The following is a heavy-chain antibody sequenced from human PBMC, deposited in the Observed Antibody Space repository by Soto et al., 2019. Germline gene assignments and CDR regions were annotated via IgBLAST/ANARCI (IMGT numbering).Heavy chain of an antibody. J-gene: IGHJ4*02. CDR3: AKTGPGSSYGYYFDS. CDR2: ISGSGGST. D-gene: IGHD5-18*01. V-gene: IGHV3-23*01. Sequence: LRLSCAASGFTFSSYCMSWVRQAPGEGLEWVSGISGSGGSTYYADSVKGRFTISRDNSKNTLYLQMYSLRAEDTAVYYCAKTGPGSSYGYYFDSWGQGTLVTVSS. CDR1: GFTFSSYC.